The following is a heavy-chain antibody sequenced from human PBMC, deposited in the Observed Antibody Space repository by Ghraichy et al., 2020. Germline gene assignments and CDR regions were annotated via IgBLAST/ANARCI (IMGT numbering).Heavy chain of an antibody. J-gene: IGHJ6*02. D-gene: IGHD3-10*01. CDR2: IDWDDDK. Sequence: SGPTLVKPTQTLTLTCTFSGFSLSSSGMCVTWIRQPPGKALEWLARIDWDDDKYYSTSLKTRLTISKDTSKNQVVLTMTNMDPVDTATYYCARIRSGSGNYFYYYGMDVWGQGTTVTVSS. CDR3: ARIRSGSGNYFYYYGMDV. V-gene: IGHV2-70*11. CDR1: GFSLSSSGMC.